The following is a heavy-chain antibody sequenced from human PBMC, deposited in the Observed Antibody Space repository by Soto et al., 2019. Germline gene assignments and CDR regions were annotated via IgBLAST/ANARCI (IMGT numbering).Heavy chain of an antibody. D-gene: IGHD3-22*01. CDR2: ISGSGGST. V-gene: IGHV3-23*01. Sequence: GGSLRLSCAASGFTFSSYAMSWVRQAPGKGLEWVSAISGSGGSTYYADSVKGRFTISRDNSKNTLYLQMNSLRAEDTAVYYCARDCKYYDSSGYYPVDWGQGTLVTVSS. CDR3: ARDCKYYDSSGYYPVD. J-gene: IGHJ4*02. CDR1: GFTFSSYA.